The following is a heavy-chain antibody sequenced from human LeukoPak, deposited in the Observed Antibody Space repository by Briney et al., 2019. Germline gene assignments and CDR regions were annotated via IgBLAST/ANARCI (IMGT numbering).Heavy chain of an antibody. D-gene: IGHD2-2*02. CDR3: ARVSCSSTSCYTRARIFDY. V-gene: IGHV4-34*01. J-gene: IGHJ4*02. CDR2: XXXSGST. Sequence: GGSXXXXXXSXIRXXXGXXXXXXXXXXXSGSTNYNPSLKSRVTISVDTSKNQFSLKLSSVTAADTAVYYCARVSCSSTSCYTRARIFDYWGQGTLVTVSS. CDR1: GGSXXXXX.